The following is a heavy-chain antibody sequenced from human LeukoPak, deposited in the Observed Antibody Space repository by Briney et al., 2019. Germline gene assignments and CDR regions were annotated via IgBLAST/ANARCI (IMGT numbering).Heavy chain of an antibody. Sequence: PSETLSLTCTVSGGSISSYYWSWIRQPPGKGLEWIGYIYYSGSTNYNPSPKSQVTISVDTSKTQFSLKLSSVTAAHTAVYYCAREHGDPPNFDIWGQGTMVTVSS. J-gene: IGHJ3*02. CDR1: GGSISSYY. CDR2: IYYSGST. D-gene: IGHD4-17*01. V-gene: IGHV4-59*12. CDR3: AREHGDPPNFDI.